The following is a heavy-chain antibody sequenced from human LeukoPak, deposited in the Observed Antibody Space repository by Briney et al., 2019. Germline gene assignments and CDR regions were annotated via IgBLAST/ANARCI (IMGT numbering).Heavy chain of an antibody. D-gene: IGHD3-3*01. J-gene: IGHJ4*02. CDR1: GFTFSSYW. Sequence: GGSLRLSCAASGFTFSSYWMSWVRQAPGKGLEWVANIKQDGSEKYYVDSVKGRFTISRDNAKNSLYLQMNSLGAEDTAVYYCARGWDFWSGYYPAYFDYWGQGTLVTVSS. CDR2: IKQDGSEK. V-gene: IGHV3-7*01. CDR3: ARGWDFWSGYYPAYFDY.